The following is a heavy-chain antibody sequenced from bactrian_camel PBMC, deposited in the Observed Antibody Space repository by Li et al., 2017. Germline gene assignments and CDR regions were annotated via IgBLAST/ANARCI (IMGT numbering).Heavy chain of an antibody. CDR2: VDSGGGST. CDR1: GFTFSNYD. J-gene: IGHJ4*01. Sequence: DVQLVESGGGLVQPGGSLRLSCAASGFTFSNYDMNWVRQAPGKGLEWVSTVDSGGGSTYYADSVKGRFTISRDNAKNTVYLQMGSLKPEDTAMYYCASSQALAACSNPLAYHSWGQGTQVTVS. CDR3: ASSQALAACSNPLAYHS. D-gene: IGHD1*01. V-gene: IGHV3S40*01.